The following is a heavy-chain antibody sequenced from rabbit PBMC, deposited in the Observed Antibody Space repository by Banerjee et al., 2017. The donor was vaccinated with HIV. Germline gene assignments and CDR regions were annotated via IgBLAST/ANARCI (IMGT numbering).Heavy chain of an antibody. CDR1: GFDFSSNA. CDR2: IDPDNSDRT. J-gene: IGHJ3*01. Sequence: QSLEESGGDLVKPGASLTLTCTASGFDFSSNAMCWVRQAPGKGLEWIACIDPDNSDRTYYASWAKGRFTISKTSSTTVTLQMTSLTAADTATYFCARDTYTYDYPDDGYTMLTRLDLRGQGTLVTVS. CDR3: ARDTYTYDYPDDGYTMLTRLDL. V-gene: IGHV1S40*01. D-gene: IGHD6-1*01.